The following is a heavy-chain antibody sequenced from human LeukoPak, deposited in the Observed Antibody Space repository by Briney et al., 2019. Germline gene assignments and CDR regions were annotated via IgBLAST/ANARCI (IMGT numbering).Heavy chain of an antibody. J-gene: IGHJ6*02. CDR2: IYYSGST. V-gene: IGHV4-59*08. D-gene: IGHD2-21*02. CDR3: ARLGCGGDCYWTYYYGMDV. Sequence: SETLSLTCTVSGGSISSYYWSWIRQPPGKGLEWIGYIYYSGSTNYNPSLKSRVTISVDTSKNQFSLKLSSVTAADTAVYYCARLGCGGDCYWTYYYGMDVWGQGTTVTVSS. CDR1: GGSISSYY.